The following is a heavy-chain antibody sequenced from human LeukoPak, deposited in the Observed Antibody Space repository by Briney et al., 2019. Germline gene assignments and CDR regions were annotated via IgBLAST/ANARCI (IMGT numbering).Heavy chain of an antibody. D-gene: IGHD2/OR15-2a*01. V-gene: IGHV3-9*01. J-gene: IGHJ4*02. Sequence: GGSLRLSCAVSGFTFVNYAIHWVRQAPGKGLEWVSGFDYNSGRIDYVDSVKGRFTISRDNAKNSLYLQMNSLRAEDTAVYYCARGPTRANSSDFWGQGTLVTVSS. CDR3: ARGPTRANSSDF. CDR2: FDYNSGRI. CDR1: GFTFVNYA.